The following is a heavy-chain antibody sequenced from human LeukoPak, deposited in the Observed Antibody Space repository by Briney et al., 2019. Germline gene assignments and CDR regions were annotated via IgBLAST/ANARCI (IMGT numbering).Heavy chain of an antibody. CDR1: GFTFRNYW. V-gene: IGHV3-7*01. CDR3: ARDCWFDF. J-gene: IGHJ4*02. Sequence: GGSLRLSCAVSGFTFRNYWLTWVRQAPGKRLEWVANINLDGSEKSYVDSVKGRFTISRDNAKNSLYLQMNSLRAEDTAIYYCARDCWFDFWGQGTLVTVSS. D-gene: IGHD2-21*01. CDR2: INLDGSEK.